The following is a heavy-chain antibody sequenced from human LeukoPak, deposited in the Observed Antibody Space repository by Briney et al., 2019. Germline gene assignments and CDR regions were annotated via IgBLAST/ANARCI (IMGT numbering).Heavy chain of an antibody. CDR1: GNTFTGNY. CDR2: INLSNGGT. Sequence: ASAKVSCKASGNTFTGNYIHWVRQAPGQGLEWMGWINLSNGGTKFAQKFQGRVSMTRDTSINTAYMELSSMTSDNTAVEYCATLGLDPWGQGTLVTISS. V-gene: IGHV1-2*02. J-gene: IGHJ5*02. CDR3: ATLGLDP.